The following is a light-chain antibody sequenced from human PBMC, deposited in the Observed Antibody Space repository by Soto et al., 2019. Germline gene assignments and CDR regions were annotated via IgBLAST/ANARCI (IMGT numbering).Light chain of an antibody. CDR1: QSISSW. V-gene: IGKV1-5*01. CDR3: QQCYSSPLT. CDR2: DAS. J-gene: IGKJ4*01. Sequence: DIQMTQSPSTLTASVGDRVTITCRASQSISSWLAWYQQKLGKAPKLLIYDASSLQSGAPSRCSGSGSGTEFALTISSLQPDDFATYYCQQCYSSPLTFGGGTKVDIK.